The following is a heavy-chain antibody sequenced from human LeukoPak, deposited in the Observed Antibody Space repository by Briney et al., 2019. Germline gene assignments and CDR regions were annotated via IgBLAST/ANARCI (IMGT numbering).Heavy chain of an antibody. V-gene: IGHV4-59*01. CDR3: ARVRFGYGGFDP. D-gene: IGHD3-16*01. Sequence: SETLSFTCPAPGAPTVSSNGTWIRKPQGMELDWIGYIYYSGSTNYNPSLKSRVTISVDTSKNQFSLKLTSVTAADTAVYYCARVRFGYGGFDPWGQGTLVTVSS. J-gene: IGHJ5*02. CDR2: IYYSGST. CDR1: GAPTVSSN.